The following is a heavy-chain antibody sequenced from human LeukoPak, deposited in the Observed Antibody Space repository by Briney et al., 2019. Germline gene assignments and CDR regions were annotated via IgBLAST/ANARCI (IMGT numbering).Heavy chain of an antibody. CDR1: GSTVTGYY. D-gene: IGHD2-21*01. V-gene: IGHV1-2*02. CDR3: AREWLVANYFDY. J-gene: IGHJ4*02. CDR2: INPNSGGT. Sequence: PSVKLSCKASGSTVTGYYINWVRQAPRHPREWLGWINPNSGGTNYAQKLPRRVTVTRDAAITTAHMELSMRRSDDTAGYYCAREWLVANYFDYWGQGTLVTVSS.